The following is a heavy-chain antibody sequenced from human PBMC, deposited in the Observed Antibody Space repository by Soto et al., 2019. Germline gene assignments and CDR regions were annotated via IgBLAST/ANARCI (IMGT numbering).Heavy chain of an antibody. Sequence: GSLRLSCAASGFTFSSYGMHWVRQAPGKGLEWVAVISYDGSNKYYADSVKGRFTISRDNSKNTLYLQMNSLRAEDTAVYYCAKYSGYYGMDVWGQGTTVTVSS. CDR1: GFTFSSYG. CDR2: ISYDGSNK. V-gene: IGHV3-30*18. J-gene: IGHJ6*02. CDR3: AKYSGYYGMDV. D-gene: IGHD5-18*01.